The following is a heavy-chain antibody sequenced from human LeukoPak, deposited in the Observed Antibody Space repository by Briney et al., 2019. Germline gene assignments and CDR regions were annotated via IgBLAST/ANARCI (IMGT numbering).Heavy chain of an antibody. V-gene: IGHV1-69*13. D-gene: IGHD1-26*01. CDR1: GGTFSSYA. Sequence: ASVKVSCKASGGTFSSYAISWVRQAPGQGLEWMGGIIPIFGTANYAQKFQGRVTITADESTSTAYMELSSLRSEDTAVHYCAIEGIVGASNSFDYWGQGTLVTVSS. J-gene: IGHJ4*02. CDR3: AIEGIVGASNSFDY. CDR2: IIPIFGTA.